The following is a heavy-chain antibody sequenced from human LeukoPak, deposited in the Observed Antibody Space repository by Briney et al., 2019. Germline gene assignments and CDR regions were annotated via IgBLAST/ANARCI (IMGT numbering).Heavy chain of an antibody. CDR1: GGSFSGYY. CDR2: INHSGST. V-gene: IGHV4-34*01. D-gene: IGHD3-10*01. CDR3: ARGLKTLLWFGELSSPFDD. Sequence: SETLSLTCAVYGGSFSGYYWSWTRQPPGKGLEWIGEINHSGSTNYNPSLKSRVTIPVDTSKNQFSLKLSSGTAADTAVYYWARGLKTLLWFGELSSPFDDGGEGTLVTVSS. J-gene: IGHJ4*02.